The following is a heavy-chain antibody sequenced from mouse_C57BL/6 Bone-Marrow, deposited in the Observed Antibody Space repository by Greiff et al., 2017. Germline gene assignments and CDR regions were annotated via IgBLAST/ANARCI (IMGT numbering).Heavy chain of an antibody. CDR3: ARNGYGSSFDY. CDR1: GFSLTSYA. V-gene: IGHV2-9-1*01. D-gene: IGHD1-1*01. J-gene: IGHJ2*01. CDR2: IWTGGGT. Sequence: VHLVESGPGLVAPSQRLSITCTVSGFSLTSYAISWVRQPPGTGLEWLGVIWTGGGTNYNSALKSRLRISKDNSKSQVCLKMNSLQTDDTARYYCARNGYGSSFDYWGQGTTLTVSS.